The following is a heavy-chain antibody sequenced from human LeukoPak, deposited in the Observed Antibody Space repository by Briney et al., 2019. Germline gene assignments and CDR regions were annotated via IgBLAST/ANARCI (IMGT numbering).Heavy chain of an antibody. V-gene: IGHV6-1*01. J-gene: IGHJ5*02. CDR2: TYYRSTWYN. CDR3: ARRLTQYDCFDP. CDR1: GDSFSSNSIT. Sequence: SQTLSLTCAISGDSFSSNSITWNWIRQSPSRGLERLGRTYYRSTWYNDYAVSVRGRITANPDTSKNQFSLHLNSVTPEDTAVYYCARRLTQYDCFDPWGQGILVTVSS. D-gene: IGHD2-2*01.